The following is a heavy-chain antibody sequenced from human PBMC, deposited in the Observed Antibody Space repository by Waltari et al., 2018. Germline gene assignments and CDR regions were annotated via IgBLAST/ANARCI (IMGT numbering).Heavy chain of an antibody. D-gene: IGHD3-10*01. Sequence: EVQLVESGGGLVQPGGSLRLSCAASGFRISGYWMSWVRQAPGKGLEWVANIKQDESEKNYVDSVKGRLTISRDNAKNSLYLQMSSLRAEDTAVYYCARGRITIGPWGQGTLVTVSS. CDR1: GFRISGYW. J-gene: IGHJ5*02. CDR3: ARGRITIGP. CDR2: IKQDESEK. V-gene: IGHV3-7*03.